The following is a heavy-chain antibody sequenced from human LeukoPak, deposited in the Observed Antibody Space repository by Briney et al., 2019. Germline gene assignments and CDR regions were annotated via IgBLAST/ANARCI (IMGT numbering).Heavy chain of an antibody. CDR3: AKEAGTSAALDY. CDR2: ISWNSGSI. Sequence: GRTLRLSCAASGFTFDVYAMHWVRQAPGKGLEWVSGISWNSGSIGYADSVKGRFTISRDNAKNSLYLQMNSLRAEDTALYYCAKEAGTSAALDYWGQGTLVTVSS. CDR1: GFTFDVYA. V-gene: IGHV3-9*01. J-gene: IGHJ4*02. D-gene: IGHD1-14*01.